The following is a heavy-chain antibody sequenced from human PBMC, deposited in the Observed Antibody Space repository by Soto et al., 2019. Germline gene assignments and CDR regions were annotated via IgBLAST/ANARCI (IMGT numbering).Heavy chain of an antibody. Sequence: EVQLVESGGGLVQPGGSLRLSCAASGFTFSSYWMHWVRQAPGKGLVWVSRINSDGSSTSYADSVKGRFTISRDNAKNTLYLQMNSLRAEDTAVYYCARVGPIRPTYWGREYYDFWSGSYYYYGMDVWGQGTTVTVSS. CDR3: ARVGPIRPTYWGREYYDFWSGSYYYYGMDV. J-gene: IGHJ6*02. CDR2: INSDGSST. V-gene: IGHV3-74*01. D-gene: IGHD3-3*01. CDR1: GFTFSSYW.